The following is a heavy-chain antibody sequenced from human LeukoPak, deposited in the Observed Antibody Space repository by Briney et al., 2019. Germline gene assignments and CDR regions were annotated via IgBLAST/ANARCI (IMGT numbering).Heavy chain of an antibody. D-gene: IGHD3-10*01. Sequence: SETLSLTCTVSGGSISSSSYYWGWIRQPPGKGLEWIGSIYYSGSTYYNPSLKSRVTISVDTSKNQFSLKLSSVTAADMAVYYCARGRGEGRGIAMIRGVRAPSYNWFDPWGHGTLVTVSS. V-gene: IGHV4-39*07. CDR3: ARGRGEGRGIAMIRGVRAPSYNWFDP. J-gene: IGHJ5*02. CDR1: GGSISSSSYY. CDR2: IYYSGST.